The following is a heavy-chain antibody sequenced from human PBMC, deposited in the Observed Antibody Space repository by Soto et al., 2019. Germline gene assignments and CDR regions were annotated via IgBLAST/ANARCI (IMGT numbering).Heavy chain of an antibody. D-gene: IGHD2-15*01. CDR1: GFTFSSYA. V-gene: IGHV3-30-3*01. J-gene: IGHJ4*02. CDR2: ISYDGSNK. Sequence: QVQLVESGGGVVQPGRSLRLSCAASGFTFSSYAMHWVRQAPGKGLEWVAVISYDGSNKYYADSVKGRFTISRDNSKNTLYLQMNSVRAEDTAVYYCARVPSSSGRAHFDSWGQGTLVTVSS. CDR3: ARVPSSSGRAHFDS.